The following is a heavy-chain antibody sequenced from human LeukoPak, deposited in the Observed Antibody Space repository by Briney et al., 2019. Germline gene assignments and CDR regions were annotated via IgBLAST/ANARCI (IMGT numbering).Heavy chain of an antibody. D-gene: IGHD3-9*01. CDR3: VSAKFRYRAYFDY. CDR1: GGTFSSYA. Sequence: SVKVSCKASGGTFSSYAISWVRQAPGQGLEWMGGIIPIFGTANYAQKFQGRVTITADESTSTAYMELSSLRSEDTAVYYCVSAKFRYRAYFDYWGQGTLVTVSS. V-gene: IGHV1-69*13. J-gene: IGHJ4*02. CDR2: IIPIFGTA.